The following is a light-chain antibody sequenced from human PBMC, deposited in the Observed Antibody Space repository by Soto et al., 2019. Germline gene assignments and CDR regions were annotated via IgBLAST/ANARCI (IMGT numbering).Light chain of an antibody. CDR1: QSVNNW. Sequence: DIQMTQSPSTLSASVGDRVTITCRASQSVNNWLTWYQQKPGKAPKVLIYKASNLQSGVPSRFSGSGSGTEFTLSISSLQPDDFATYYCLQYFSYPYTFGQGTKLEIK. CDR2: KAS. CDR3: LQYFSYPYT. V-gene: IGKV1-5*03. J-gene: IGKJ2*01.